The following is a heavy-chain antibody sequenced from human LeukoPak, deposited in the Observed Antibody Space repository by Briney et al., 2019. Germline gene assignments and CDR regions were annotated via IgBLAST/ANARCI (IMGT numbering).Heavy chain of an antibody. CDR1: GFTFSSYG. D-gene: IGHD6-19*01. CDR2: IWYDGSNK. V-gene: IGHV3-33*06. J-gene: IGHJ6*03. Sequence: PGRSLRLSCAASGFTFSSYGMRWVRQAPGKGLEWVAVIWYDGSNKYYADSVKGRFTISRDNSKNTLYLQMNSLRAEDTAVYYCAKVGGWYEQYYYYYMDVWGKGTTVTVSS. CDR3: AKVGGWYEQYYYYYMDV.